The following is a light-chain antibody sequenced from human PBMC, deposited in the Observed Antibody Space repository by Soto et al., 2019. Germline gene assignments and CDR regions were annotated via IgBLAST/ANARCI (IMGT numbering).Light chain of an antibody. Sequence: EIVLTQSPGTLSLSPGERATLSCRASQSVSSSYLAWYQQKPGQAPRLLMYGASSRATDIPDRFSGSVSGTDFTLTISGLEPEDFAVYYCQQYGSSPFTFGGGTNVEI. CDR1: QSVSSSY. CDR2: GAS. V-gene: IGKV3-20*01. CDR3: QQYGSSPFT. J-gene: IGKJ4*01.